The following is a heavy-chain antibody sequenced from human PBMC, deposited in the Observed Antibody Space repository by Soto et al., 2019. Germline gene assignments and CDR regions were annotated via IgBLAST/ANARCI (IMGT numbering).Heavy chain of an antibody. Sequence: ASVKVSCKASGYTFTSYAMHWVRQAPGQRLEWMGWINAGNGNTKYSQKSQGRVTITRDTSASTAYMELSSLRSEDTAVYYCARLYSSLEIVWFDPWGQGTLVTVSS. V-gene: IGHV1-3*01. D-gene: IGHD6-6*01. CDR1: GYTFTSYA. J-gene: IGHJ5*02. CDR3: ARLYSSLEIVWFDP. CDR2: INAGNGNT.